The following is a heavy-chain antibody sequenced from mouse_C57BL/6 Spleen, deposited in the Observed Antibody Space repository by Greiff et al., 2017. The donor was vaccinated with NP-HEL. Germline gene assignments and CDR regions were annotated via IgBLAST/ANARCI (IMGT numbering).Heavy chain of an antibody. D-gene: IGHD2-3*01. V-gene: IGHV5-4*03. CDR2: ISDGGSYT. CDR1: GFTFSSYA. Sequence: EVKLQESGGGLVKPGGSLKLSCAASGFTFSSYAMSWVRQTPEKRLEWVATISDGGSYTYYPDNVKGRFTISRDNAKNNLYLQMSHLKSEDTAMYYCARGRDDGYLEAMDYWGQGTSVTVSS. CDR3: ARGRDDGYLEAMDY. J-gene: IGHJ4*01.